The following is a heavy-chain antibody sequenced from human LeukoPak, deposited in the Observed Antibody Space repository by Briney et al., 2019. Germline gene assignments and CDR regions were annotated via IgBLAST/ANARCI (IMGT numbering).Heavy chain of an antibody. D-gene: IGHD6-13*01. V-gene: IGHV4-34*01. CDR1: GGSFSGYY. Sequence: SETLSLTCAVYGGSFSGYYWSWIRPPPGKGLEWIGEINHSGSTNYNPSLKSRVTISVDTSKNQFSLKLSSVTAADTAVYFCARGSQSRGSSWYFDYWGQGTLVTVSS. CDR2: INHSGST. J-gene: IGHJ4*02. CDR3: ARGSQSRGSSWYFDY.